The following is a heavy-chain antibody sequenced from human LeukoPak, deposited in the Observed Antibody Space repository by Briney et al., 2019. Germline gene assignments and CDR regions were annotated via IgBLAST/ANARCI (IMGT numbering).Heavy chain of an antibody. D-gene: IGHD3-10*01. Sequence: PGGSLRLSCAASGFTFSSYSMNWVRQAPGKGLEWVAVISYDGSNKYYADSVKGRFTISRDNSKNTLYLQMNSLRAEDTAVYYCAKDHYYYGSGSYHYFDYWGQGTLVTVSS. CDR3: AKDHYYYGSGSYHYFDY. CDR1: GFTFSSYS. V-gene: IGHV3-30*18. CDR2: ISYDGSNK. J-gene: IGHJ4*02.